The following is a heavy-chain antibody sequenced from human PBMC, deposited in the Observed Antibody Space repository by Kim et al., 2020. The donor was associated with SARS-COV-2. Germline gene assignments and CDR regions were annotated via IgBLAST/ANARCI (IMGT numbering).Heavy chain of an antibody. CDR1: GFTSNSYA. J-gene: IGHJ4*03. V-gene: IGHV3-23*01. D-gene: IGHD7-27*01. Sequence: GGSLRLSCAASGFTSNSYAMTWVRQAPGKGLEWVSTISGTGGSTYYADSVKGRFTISRDKDKHYLQMNSLSAEDTDADFCAKGVRSSWGSFDYWGHGSL. CDR2: ISGTGGST. CDR3: AKGVRSSWGSFDY.